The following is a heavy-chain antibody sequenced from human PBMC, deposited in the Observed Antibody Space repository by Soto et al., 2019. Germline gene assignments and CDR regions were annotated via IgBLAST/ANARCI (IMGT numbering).Heavy chain of an antibody. CDR2: IYYSGST. CDR1: GGSISSSSYY. D-gene: IGHD2-15*01. J-gene: IGHJ5*02. Sequence: SETLSLTCTVSGGSISSSSYYWGWIRQPPGKGLEWIGSIYYSGSTYYNPSLKSRVTISVDTSKNQFSLKLSSVTAADTAVYYCAQGVVVAATPVWFDPWGQGTLVTVSS. CDR3: AQGVVVAATPVWFDP. V-gene: IGHV4-39*01.